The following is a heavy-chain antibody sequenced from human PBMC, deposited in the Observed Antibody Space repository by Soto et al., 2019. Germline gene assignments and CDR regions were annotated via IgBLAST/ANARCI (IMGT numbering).Heavy chain of an antibody. CDR3: ARDNPGGSYYLFNY. D-gene: IGHD3-10*01. V-gene: IGHV1-69*13. Sequence: GASVKVSCKASGGTFSSYAISWVRQAPGQGLEWMGGIIPIFGTASYAQKFQGRVTITADESTSTAYMELSSLRSEDTAVYYCARDNPGGSYYLFNYWGQGTLVTVSS. J-gene: IGHJ4*02. CDR2: IIPIFGTA. CDR1: GGTFSSYA.